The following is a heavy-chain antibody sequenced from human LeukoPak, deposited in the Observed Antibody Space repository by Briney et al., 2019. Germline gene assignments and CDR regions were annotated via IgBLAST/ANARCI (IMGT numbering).Heavy chain of an antibody. V-gene: IGHV3-21*01. Sequence: SGGSLRLSCAASGFTFSSYSMNWVRQAPGEGLEWVSSISSSSSYIYYADSVKGRFTISRDNAKNSLYLQMNSLRAEDTAVYYCAKGYCSGGSCSEWGQGTLVTVSS. D-gene: IGHD2-15*01. CDR3: AKGYCSGGSCSE. J-gene: IGHJ4*02. CDR2: ISSSSSYI. CDR1: GFTFSSYS.